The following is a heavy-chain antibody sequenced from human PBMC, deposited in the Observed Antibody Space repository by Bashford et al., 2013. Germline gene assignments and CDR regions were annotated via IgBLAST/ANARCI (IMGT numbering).Heavy chain of an antibody. D-gene: IGHD1-26*01. CDR2: ISGGGGNT. CDR1: GFTFSSYA. J-gene: IGHJ4*02. Sequence: GGSLRLSCDASGFTFSSYAMSWVRQAPGKGLEWVSAISGGGGNTYYADSVKGRFTISRDNSKNSLYLQMHSLSADDTAVYYCDERLTQTVGPTYGIDYVGPGNPGHRLL. CDR3: DERLTQTVGPTYGIDY. V-gene: IGHV3-23*01.